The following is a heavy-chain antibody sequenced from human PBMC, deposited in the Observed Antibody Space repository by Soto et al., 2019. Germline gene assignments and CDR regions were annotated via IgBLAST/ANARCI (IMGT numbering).Heavy chain of an antibody. CDR2: ISAYNGNT. V-gene: IGHV1-18*01. CDR1: GYTFTSYG. J-gene: IGHJ6*02. CDR3: VREYQDIVIKVYADLGGDYYDYYGMDV. D-gene: IGHD2-8*01. Sequence: ASVKVSCKASGYTFTSYGISWVRQATGQGLEWMGWISAYNGNTNYAQKLQGGSTMTPDTSTSTAYMELRSLRSDDTAVYYCVREYQDIVIKVYADLGGDYYDYYGMDVWGQGTTVTVSS.